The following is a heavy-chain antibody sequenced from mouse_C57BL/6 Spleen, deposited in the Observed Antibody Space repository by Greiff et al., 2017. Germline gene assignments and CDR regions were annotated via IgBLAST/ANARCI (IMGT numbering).Heavy chain of an antibody. Sequence: EVKLMESGAELVRPGASVKLSCTASGFNIKDDYMHWVKQRPEQGLEWIGWIDPENGDTEYASKFQGKATITADTSSNTAYLQLSSLTSEDTAVYYCTTYYSNYLDYWGQGTTLTVSS. CDR3: TTYYSNYLDY. CDR1: GFNIKDDY. CDR2: IDPENGDT. D-gene: IGHD2-5*01. V-gene: IGHV14-4*01. J-gene: IGHJ2*01.